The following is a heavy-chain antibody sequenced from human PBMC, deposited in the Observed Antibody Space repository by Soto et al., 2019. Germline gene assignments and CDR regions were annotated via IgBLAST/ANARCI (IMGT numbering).Heavy chain of an antibody. J-gene: IGHJ3*02. Sequence: ASVKVSCKASGYSFTGYSMHWVRQAPGQRLEWMGWINASNGNTKYSQKFQGRVTMTRNTSISTAYMELSSLRSEDTAVYYCASQIPGYCSSTSCYYAFDIWGQGTMVTVSS. CDR3: ASQIPGYCSSTSCYYAFDI. D-gene: IGHD2-2*01. CDR1: GYSFTGYS. V-gene: IGHV1-3*01. CDR2: INASNGNT.